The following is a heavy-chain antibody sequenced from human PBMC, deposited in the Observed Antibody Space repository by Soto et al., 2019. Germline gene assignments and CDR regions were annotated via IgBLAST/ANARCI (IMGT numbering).Heavy chain of an antibody. D-gene: IGHD6-19*01. CDR2: INYSPDKI. J-gene: IGHJ4*02. CDR3: TREGPGWGDY. Sequence: EVQLVESGGGLVQPGGSLRLSCAASGFTFSGYSMNWVHQAPGKGLEWLAHINYSPDKIYYADSVGGRFTISRDNAKNLLYLQMNSLTDDDTAVYYCTREGPGWGDYWGQGTLVTVSS. CDR1: GFTFSGYS. V-gene: IGHV3-48*02.